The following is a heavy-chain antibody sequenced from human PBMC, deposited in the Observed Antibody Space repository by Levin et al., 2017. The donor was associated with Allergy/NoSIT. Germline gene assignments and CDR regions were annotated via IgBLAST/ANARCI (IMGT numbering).Heavy chain of an antibody. V-gene: IGHV3-74*01. CDR3: ASDWGYSGY. Sequence: GESLKISCAASGFTFSSYWMSWVRQAPGKGLVWVSHINPDGSVTSYADSVKGRFTISRDNTKNTLYLHMSSLRAEDTAMYYCASDWGYSGYWGQGALVTVSS. D-gene: IGHD2-15*01. CDR1: GFTFSSYW. CDR2: INPDGSVT. J-gene: IGHJ4*02.